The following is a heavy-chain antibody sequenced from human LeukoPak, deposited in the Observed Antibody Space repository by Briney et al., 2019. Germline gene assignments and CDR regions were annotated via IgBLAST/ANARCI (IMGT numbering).Heavy chain of an antibody. CDR2: IYYSGST. Sequence: SETLSLTCTVSGASISSSSYYWGWIRQPPGKGLEWIGSIYYSGSTDYNPSLKSRVSISIDTSKNQFSLKLSSVTAAETAVYYCARQRGYCSSISCYAWFDPWGQGTLVTVSS. CDR3: ARQRGYCSSISCYAWFDP. D-gene: IGHD2-2*01. J-gene: IGHJ5*02. CDR1: GASISSSSYY. V-gene: IGHV4-39*01.